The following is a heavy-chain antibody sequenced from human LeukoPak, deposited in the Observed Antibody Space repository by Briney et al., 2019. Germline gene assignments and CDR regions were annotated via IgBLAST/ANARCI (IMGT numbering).Heavy chain of an antibody. CDR1: GFIFSGYG. Sequence: GGSLRLSCAASGFIFSGYGMSWVRQGPGKELEWVSYISGGSSTIYYTDSVKGRFTISRDNAKNSLYLQMNSLRAEDTAVYYCAKDLFAMTQWEQLGYWGQGTLVTVSS. J-gene: IGHJ4*02. CDR3: AKDLFAMTQWEQLGY. D-gene: IGHD1-26*01. CDR2: ISGGSSTI. V-gene: IGHV3-48*01.